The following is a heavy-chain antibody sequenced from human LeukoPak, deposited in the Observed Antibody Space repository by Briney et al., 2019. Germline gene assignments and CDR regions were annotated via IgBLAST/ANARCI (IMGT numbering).Heavy chain of an antibody. CDR2: ISSSSSYI. CDR3: AAPDYYDSSGYDFDY. Sequence: GGSLRLSCAASGFTFSSYSMNLVRQAPGKGLEWVSPISSSSSYIYYADSVKGRFTISRDNAKNSLYLQMNSLRAEDTAVYYCAAPDYYDSSGYDFDYWGQGTLVTVSS. J-gene: IGHJ4*02. V-gene: IGHV3-21*01. CDR1: GFTFSSYS. D-gene: IGHD3-22*01.